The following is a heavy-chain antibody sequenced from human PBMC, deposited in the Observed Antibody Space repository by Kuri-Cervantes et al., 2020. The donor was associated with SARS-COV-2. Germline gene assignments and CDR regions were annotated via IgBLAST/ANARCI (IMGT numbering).Heavy chain of an antibody. V-gene: IGHV3-21*01. CDR1: GFTFSTYS. CDR2: ISSSSSQR. D-gene: IGHD2-2*02. CDR3: ARRVDIVVVPAAIVYAFDI. J-gene: IGHJ3*02. Sequence: GGSLRFSCAASGFTFSTYSMTWVRQAPGKGLEWVSSISSSSSQRYYVDSVKGRFTISRDNAKNSLYLQMNSLRAEDTAVYYCARRVDIVVVPAAIVYAFDIWGQGTMVTVSS.